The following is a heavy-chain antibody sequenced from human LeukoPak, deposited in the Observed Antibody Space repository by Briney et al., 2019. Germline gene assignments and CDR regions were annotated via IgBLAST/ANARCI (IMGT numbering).Heavy chain of an antibody. CDR2: INHSGST. CDR1: GGSFSGYY. V-gene: IGHV4-34*01. D-gene: IGHD3-10*01. J-gene: IGHJ5*02. Sequence: SETLSLTCAVYGGSFSGYYWSWIRQPPGKGLEWIGEINHSGSTNYNPSLKSRVTISVDTSKNQFSLKLSSVTAADTAVYYCARRPTIFYGSGSYYKGWFDPWGQGTLVTVSS. CDR3: ARRPTIFYGSGSYYKGWFDP.